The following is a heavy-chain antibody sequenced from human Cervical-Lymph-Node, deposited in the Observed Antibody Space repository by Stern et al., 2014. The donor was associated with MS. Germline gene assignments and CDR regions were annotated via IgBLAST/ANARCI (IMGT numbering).Heavy chain of an antibody. Sequence: VQLVESGGGVVQPGRSLRLSCAASGFTFSSYGMHWVRQAPGKGLEWVAVISYDGSNKYYADSVKGRFTISRDNSKNTLYLQMNSLRAEDTAVYYCAKDLVVAGYYYYGMDVWGQGTTVTVSS. CDR3: AKDLVVAGYYYYGMDV. D-gene: IGHD2-8*02. CDR1: GFTFSSYG. V-gene: IGHV3-30*18. J-gene: IGHJ6*02. CDR2: ISYDGSNK.